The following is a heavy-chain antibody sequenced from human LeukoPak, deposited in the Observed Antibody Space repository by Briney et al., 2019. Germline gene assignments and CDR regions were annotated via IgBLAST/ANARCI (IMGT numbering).Heavy chain of an antibody. CDR2: ISSSSSYI. D-gene: IGHD6-13*01. Sequence: GGSLRLSCAASGFTFSSYSMNWVRQAPGEGLEWVSSISSSSSYIYYADSVKGRFTISRDNAKNSLYLQMNSLRAEDTAVYYCAREPIAAPYYFDYWGQGTLVTVSS. V-gene: IGHV3-21*01. J-gene: IGHJ4*02. CDR1: GFTFSSYS. CDR3: AREPIAAPYYFDY.